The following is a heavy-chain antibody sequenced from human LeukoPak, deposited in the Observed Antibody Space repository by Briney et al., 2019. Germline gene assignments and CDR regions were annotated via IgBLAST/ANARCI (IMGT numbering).Heavy chain of an antibody. D-gene: IGHD2-2*01. V-gene: IGHV1-69*04. CDR1: GGTFSSYA. CDR3: AKGTLDIVVVPAAPKVYYFDY. CDR2: IIPILGIA. Sequence: ASVKVSCKASGGTFSSYAISWVRQAPGQGLEWMGRIIPILGIANYAQKFQGRVTITADKSTSTAYMELSSLRSEDTAVYYCAKGTLDIVVVPAAPKVYYFDYWGQGTLVTVSS. J-gene: IGHJ4*02.